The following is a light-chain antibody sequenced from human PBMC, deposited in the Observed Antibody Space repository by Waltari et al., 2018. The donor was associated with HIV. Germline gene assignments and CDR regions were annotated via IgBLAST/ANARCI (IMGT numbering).Light chain of an antibody. CDR1: SSNIGSNY. Sequence: QSVLTQSPSASGTPGQRVTISCSGSSSNIGSNYVYWYQQLPGQAPKLIIYRNNQRPSGVPDRFSGSKSGTSASLAINGLRSEDEADYYCAAWDDSPYVFGTGTKVTVL. CDR2: RNN. J-gene: IGLJ1*01. CDR3: AAWDDSPYV. V-gene: IGLV1-47*01.